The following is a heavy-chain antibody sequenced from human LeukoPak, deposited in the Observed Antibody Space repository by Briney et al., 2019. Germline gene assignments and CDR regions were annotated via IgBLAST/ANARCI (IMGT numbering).Heavy chain of an antibody. V-gene: IGHV1-69*04. CDR2: IMPIVGVA. D-gene: IGHD5-12*01. CDR3: ARDNDIVTTANRLMVTGPFGY. CDR1: GGTFGRYA. J-gene: IGHJ4*02. Sequence: GASVKVSCKASGGTFGRYAISWVRQAPGQGLEWMGRIMPIVGVANNAQKFRGRVTITADRSTSTAYMELSSLTSEDTAVYFCARDNDIVTTANRLMVTGPFGYWGQGTLVTVSS.